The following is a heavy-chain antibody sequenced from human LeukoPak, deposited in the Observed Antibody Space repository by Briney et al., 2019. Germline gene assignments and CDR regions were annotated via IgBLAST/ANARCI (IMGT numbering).Heavy chain of an antibody. J-gene: IGHJ4*02. CDR2: IYYSGRT. Sequence: SETLSLTCTVSGGSISSYYWSWIRQPPGRGLEWIAYIYYSGRTNYDPSLKSRVTMSVDTSKNQFSLKLSSVTAADTAVYYCARHRSLFDSHDYWGQGILVTVSS. D-gene: IGHD3-9*01. V-gene: IGHV4-59*01. CDR1: GGSISSYY. CDR3: ARHRSLFDSHDY.